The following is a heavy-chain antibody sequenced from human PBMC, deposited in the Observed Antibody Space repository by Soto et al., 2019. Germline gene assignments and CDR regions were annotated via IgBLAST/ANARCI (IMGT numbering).Heavy chain of an antibody. CDR2: IKQDGSDM. J-gene: IGHJ4*02. Sequence: EVQLVESGGGLVQPGGSLRLSCAASGFTFSTYWMSWVRRAPGKGLEWVAHIKQDGSDMYYVDSVKGRFTISRDNAQNALFLQMDRLRVEDTAVYYCARPYYGGNPELGYWGQGTQVTVSS. CDR3: ARPYYGGNPELGY. D-gene: IGHD4-17*01. V-gene: IGHV3-7*04. CDR1: GFTFSTYW.